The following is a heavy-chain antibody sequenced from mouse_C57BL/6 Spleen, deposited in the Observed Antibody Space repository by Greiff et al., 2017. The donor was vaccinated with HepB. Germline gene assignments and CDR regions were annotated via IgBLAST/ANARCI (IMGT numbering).Heavy chain of an antibody. CDR1: GYAFTNYL. CDR2: INPGSGGT. J-gene: IGHJ2*01. Sequence: QVQLQQSGAELVRPGTSVKVTCKASGYAFTNYLIEWVKQRPGQGLEWIGVINPGSGGTNYNEKFKGKATLTADKSSSTAYMQLSSLTSEDSAVYFCARSRDEGFYFDYWGQGTTLTVSS. CDR3: ARSRDEGFYFDY. D-gene: IGHD3-3*01. V-gene: IGHV1-54*01.